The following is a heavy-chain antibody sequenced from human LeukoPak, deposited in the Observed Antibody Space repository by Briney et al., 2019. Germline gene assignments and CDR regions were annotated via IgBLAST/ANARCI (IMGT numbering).Heavy chain of an antibody. D-gene: IGHD2-2*01. CDR1: GGSISSGGYY. CDR2: IYHSGST. CDR3: ARYKDIVVVPAATYASDI. J-gene: IGHJ3*02. V-gene: IGHV4-30-2*01. Sequence: PSQTLSLTCTVSGGSISSGGYYWSWIRQPPGKGLEWIGYIYHSGSTYYNPSLKSRVTISIDRSKNQFSLKLSSVTAADTAVYYCARYKDIVVVPAATYASDIWGQGTMVTVSS.